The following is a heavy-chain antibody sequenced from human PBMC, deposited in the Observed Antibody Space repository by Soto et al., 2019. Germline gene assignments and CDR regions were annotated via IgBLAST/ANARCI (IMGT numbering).Heavy chain of an antibody. CDR3: ARGGPAGMITFGGVIAQHDD. CDR2: IWYDGSNK. CDR1: GFTFSSYG. D-gene: IGHD3-16*02. Sequence: PGGSLRLSCAASGFTFSSYGMHWVRQAPGKGLEWVAVIWYDGSNKYYADSVKGRFTISRDNSKNTLYLQMNSLRAEDTAVYYCARGGPAGMITFGGVIAQHDDWGQGTLVTVSS. J-gene: IGHJ4*02. V-gene: IGHV3-33*01.